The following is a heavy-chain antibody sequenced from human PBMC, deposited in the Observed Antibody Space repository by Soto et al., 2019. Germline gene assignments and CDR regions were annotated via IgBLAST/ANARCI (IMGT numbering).Heavy chain of an antibody. J-gene: IGHJ6*02. Sequence: QVQLVQSGAEVQKPGSSVKVSCKASGGTFNTYTISWVRQVPGQGLEWMGGIMPLYAKPTYAQPFLGRLTIAAVEHTSTVYMELSSLRSEDTALYYCASLNNWSSGDGRIDVWGRGTAVSVSS. D-gene: IGHD1-26*01. CDR2: IMPLYAKP. CDR1: GGTFNTYT. V-gene: IGHV1-69*01. CDR3: ASLNNWSSGDGRIDV.